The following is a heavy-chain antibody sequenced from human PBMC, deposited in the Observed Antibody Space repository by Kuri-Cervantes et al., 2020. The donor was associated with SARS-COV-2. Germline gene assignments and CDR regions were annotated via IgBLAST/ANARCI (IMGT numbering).Heavy chain of an antibody. CDR3: ARGSYGPGGRAFDI. J-gene: IGHJ3*02. CDR2: ISSSSSYI. CDR1: GFTFSSYS. D-gene: IGHD5-18*01. Sequence: GESLKISCAASGFTFSSYSMNWVRQAPGKGLEWVSSISSSSSYIYYADSVKGRFTISRDNAKNSLYLQMNSLRAEDTAVYYCARGSYGPGGRAFDIWGQGTMVTVSS. V-gene: IGHV3-21*01.